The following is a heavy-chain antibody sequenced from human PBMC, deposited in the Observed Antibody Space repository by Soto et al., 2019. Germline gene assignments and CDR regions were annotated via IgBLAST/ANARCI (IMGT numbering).Heavy chain of an antibody. CDR3: ARETGSWYHYYYYGMDV. CDR1: GFTFSSYA. Sequence: QVQLVESGGGVVQPGRSLRLSCAASGFTFSSYAMHWVRQAPGKGLEWVAVISYDGSNKYYADSVKGRFTISRDNSKNPLYLQMNSLRAEDTAVYYCARETGSWYHYYYYGMDVWGQGTTVTVSS. D-gene: IGHD3-10*01. J-gene: IGHJ6*02. V-gene: IGHV3-30-3*01. CDR2: ISYDGSNK.